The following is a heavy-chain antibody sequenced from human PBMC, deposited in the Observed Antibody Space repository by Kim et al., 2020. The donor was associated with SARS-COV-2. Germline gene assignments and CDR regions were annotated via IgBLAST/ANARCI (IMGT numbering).Heavy chain of an antibody. CDR2: IDPSDSYT. Sequence: GESLKISCKGSGYSFTSYWISWVRQMPGKGLEWMGRIDPSDSYTNYSPSFQGHVTISADKSISTAYLQWSSLKASDTAMYYCARSKDLKYYYGSGSYGWFDPWGQGTLVTVSS. V-gene: IGHV5-10-1*01. J-gene: IGHJ5*02. CDR1: GYSFTSYW. CDR3: ARSKDLKYYYGSGSYGWFDP. D-gene: IGHD3-10*01.